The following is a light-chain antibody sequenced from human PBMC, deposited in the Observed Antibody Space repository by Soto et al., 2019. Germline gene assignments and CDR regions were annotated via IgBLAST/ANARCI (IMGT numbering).Light chain of an antibody. J-gene: IGKJ4*01. CDR3: QQYGSSPLT. Sequence: EYVLTQSPGTLSLSPGERATLSYRASQSVSSNYLAWYQQKPGQAPRLLISGASSRATGIPDRFSGSGSGTDFTLTISRLEPEDFAVYYCQQYGSSPLTFGGGTKVEIK. CDR1: QSVSSNY. CDR2: GAS. V-gene: IGKV3-20*01.